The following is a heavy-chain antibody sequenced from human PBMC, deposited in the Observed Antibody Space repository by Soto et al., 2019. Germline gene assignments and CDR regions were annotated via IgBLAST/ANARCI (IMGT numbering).Heavy chain of an antibody. CDR3: AKGGGDWSHIDY. CDR1: GFTFSSYA. D-gene: IGHD2-21*02. V-gene: IGHV3-30*04. Sequence: QVQLVESGGGVVQPGRSLRLSCAASGFTFSSYAMHWVRQAPGKGLEWVAVISYDGSNKYYADSVKGRFTISRDNSKNTLYLQMNSLRAEDTTVYYCAKGGGDWSHIDYWGQGTLVTVSS. CDR2: ISYDGSNK. J-gene: IGHJ4*02.